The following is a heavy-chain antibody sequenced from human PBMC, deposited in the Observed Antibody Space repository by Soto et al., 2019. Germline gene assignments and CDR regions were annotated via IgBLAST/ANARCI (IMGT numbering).Heavy chain of an antibody. CDR2: FYYSGST. J-gene: IGHJ5*02. D-gene: IGHD3-3*01. Sequence: SETLSLTCTVSGGSISSYYWSWIRQPPGKGLEWIGYFYYSGSTNYNPSLKSRVTISVDRSKNQFSLKVRSVTAADTAVYYCARETYGHYVGYFDPWGQGIQVTVSS. CDR3: ARETYGHYVGYFDP. CDR1: GGSISSYY. V-gene: IGHV4-59*12.